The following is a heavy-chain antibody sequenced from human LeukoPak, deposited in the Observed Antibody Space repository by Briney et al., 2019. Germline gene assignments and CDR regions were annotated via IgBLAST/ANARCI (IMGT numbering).Heavy chain of an antibody. Sequence: SETLSLTCDVSGYSISSGYYWGWIRQPPGKGLEWIGTIYHNGNTYYNPSLNSRATISVDTSRNQLSLELSSVTAADTAVFYCARARYNYGDSDYWGQGTLVTVSS. CDR2: IYHNGNT. CDR1: GYSISSGYY. CDR3: ARARYNYGDSDY. D-gene: IGHD5-18*01. V-gene: IGHV4-38-2*01. J-gene: IGHJ4*02.